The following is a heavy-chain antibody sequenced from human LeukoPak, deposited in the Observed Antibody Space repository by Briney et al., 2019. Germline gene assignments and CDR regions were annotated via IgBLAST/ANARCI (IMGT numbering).Heavy chain of an antibody. Sequence: SETLSLTCAVSGGSISSHNWWSWVRQPPGKGLEWIGEIYDSGSTNYNPSLKSRVTISVDKSKNQFSLKLSSVTVADTAVYYCARWVSGSSGYSHWFDPWGQGTLVTVSS. V-gene: IGHV4-4*02. CDR1: GGSISSHNW. J-gene: IGHJ5*02. CDR2: IYDSGST. D-gene: IGHD3-22*01. CDR3: ARWVSGSSGYSHWFDP.